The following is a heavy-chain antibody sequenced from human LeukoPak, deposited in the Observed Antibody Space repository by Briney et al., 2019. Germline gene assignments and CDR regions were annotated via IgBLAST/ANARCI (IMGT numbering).Heavy chain of an antibody. Sequence: GGSLRLSCAASGFTFDDYAMHWVRQAPGKGLEWVSGISWNSGSIGYADSVKGRFTISRDNAKNSLYLQMNSLRAEDTALYYCAKDESNSSGYYLGYYYYGMDVWGQGTAVTVSS. CDR3: AKDESNSSGYYLGYYYYGMDV. CDR1: GFTFDDYA. D-gene: IGHD3-22*01. V-gene: IGHV3-9*01. CDR2: ISWNSGSI. J-gene: IGHJ6*02.